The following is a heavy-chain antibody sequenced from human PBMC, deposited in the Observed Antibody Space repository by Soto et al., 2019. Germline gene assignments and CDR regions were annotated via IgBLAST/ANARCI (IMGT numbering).Heavy chain of an antibody. CDR3: ARENLWFGVATGYFDY. D-gene: IGHD3-10*01. CDR1: GGSFSGYY. Sequence: SETLSLTCAVYGGSFSGYYWSWIRQPPGKGLEWIGEINHSGSTNYNPSLKSRVTISVDTSKNQFSLKLSSVTAADTAVYYCARENLWFGVATGYFDYWGQGTLVTVSS. CDR2: INHSGST. J-gene: IGHJ4*02. V-gene: IGHV4-34*01.